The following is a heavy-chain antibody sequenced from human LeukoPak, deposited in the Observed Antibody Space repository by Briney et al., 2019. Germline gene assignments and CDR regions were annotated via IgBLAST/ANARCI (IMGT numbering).Heavy chain of an antibody. CDR1: GGSMSSYY. J-gene: IGHJ5*01. CDR3: ASSPRLTTSWFLFDS. CDR2: IYYSGST. V-gene: IGHV4-59*08. D-gene: IGHD2-2*01. Sequence: PSETLSLTCTVSGGSMSSYYWSWIRQPPGKGLEWIGYIYYSGSTKYNPSLKSRVTISVDTSKNQFSLKLSSVTAADTAVYYCASSPRLTTSWFLFDSWGHGTLVTVSS.